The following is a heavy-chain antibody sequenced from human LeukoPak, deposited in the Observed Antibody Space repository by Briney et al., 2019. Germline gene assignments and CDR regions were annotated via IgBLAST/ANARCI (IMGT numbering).Heavy chain of an antibody. CDR1: GFTLPTYW. V-gene: IGHV3-74*01. J-gene: IGHJ4*02. CDR2: INGDGSAT. Sequence: GGSLRLSCAASGFTLPTYWMHWVRQAPGEGLEWVARINGDGSATHYADSVKGRFTISRDNAKNTLYLQMNSLRAEDTAVYFCARVLTGSNRQLDCWGQGTLSPSPQ. CDR3: ARVLTGSNRQLDC. D-gene: IGHD3-9*01.